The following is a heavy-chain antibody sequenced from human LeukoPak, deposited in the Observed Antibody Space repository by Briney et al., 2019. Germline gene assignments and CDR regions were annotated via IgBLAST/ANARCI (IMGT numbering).Heavy chain of an antibody. V-gene: IGHV4-31*03. Sequence: SETLSLTCTVSGGSISSGGYYWSWIRQHPGKGLEWIGYIYYSGSTYYNPSLKSRVTISVDTSKNQFSLKLSSVTAADTAVYYCARGGYEARSYYFDYWGQGTLVTVSS. CDR2: IYYSGST. CDR1: GGSISSGGYY. D-gene: IGHD5-12*01. J-gene: IGHJ4*02. CDR3: ARGGYEARSYYFDY.